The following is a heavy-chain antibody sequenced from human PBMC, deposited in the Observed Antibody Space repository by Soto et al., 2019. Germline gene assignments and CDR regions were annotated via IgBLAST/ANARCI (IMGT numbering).Heavy chain of an antibody. CDR1: GFTFEDYA. D-gene: IGHD1-7*01. J-gene: IGHJ4*02. Sequence: GGSLRLSCEASGFTFEDYAMHWVRQAPGKGLEWVSGITWNSGSVGYADSVKGRFTISRDNAKNSLYLQMNSLRAEDTALYFCAKGGAGRRELQYDGLSFDYWGRGTLVTVSS. CDR2: ITWNSGSV. CDR3: AKGGAGRRELQYDGLSFDY. V-gene: IGHV3-9*01.